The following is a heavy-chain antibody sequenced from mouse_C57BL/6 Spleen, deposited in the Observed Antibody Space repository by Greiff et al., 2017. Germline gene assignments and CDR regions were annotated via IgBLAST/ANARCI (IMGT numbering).Heavy chain of an antibody. CDR1: GYTFTSYW. Sequence: VQLQQPGAELVKPGASVKLSCKASGYTFTSYWMHWVKQRPGQGLEWIGMIHPNSGSTNYNEKFKSKATLTVDKSSSTAYMQLSSLTSEDSAVYDCARSNYYGSSYDWYFDVWGTGTTVTVSS. J-gene: IGHJ1*03. CDR2: IHPNSGST. D-gene: IGHD1-1*01. CDR3: ARSNYYGSSYDWYFDV. V-gene: IGHV1-64*01.